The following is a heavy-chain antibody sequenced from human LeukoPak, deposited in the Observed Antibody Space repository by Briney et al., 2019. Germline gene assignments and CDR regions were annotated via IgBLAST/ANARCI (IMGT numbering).Heavy chain of an antibody. CDR3: ARSGPEHWGSNYYFYMDV. V-gene: IGHV3-23*01. CDR2: ISGSGGST. J-gene: IGHJ6*03. Sequence: PGGSLRLSCAASGFTFSSYAMSWVRQAPGKGLEWVSAISGSGGSTYYADSVKGRFIISRDNAKNTLYLQMHSLRAEDTAVYYCARSGPEHWGSNYYFYMDVWGKGTTVTVSS. CDR1: GFTFSSYA. D-gene: IGHD7-27*01.